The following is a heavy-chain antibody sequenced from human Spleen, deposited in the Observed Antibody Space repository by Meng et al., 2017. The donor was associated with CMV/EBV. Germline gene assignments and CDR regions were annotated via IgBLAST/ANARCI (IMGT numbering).Heavy chain of an antibody. J-gene: IGHJ5*02. V-gene: IGHV4-31*02. CDR2: IYYTGNT. D-gene: IGHD3/OR15-3a*01. Sequence: GSISSGGYYGSWISHDRGKGLEWIGYIYYTGNTDNNPSHKGRVTISEDTSKNKFSLKLSSVTAADAAVYYCARGAPAVFGPERFDPWGQGTLVTVSS. CDR3: ARGAPAVFGPERFDP. CDR1: GSISSGGYY.